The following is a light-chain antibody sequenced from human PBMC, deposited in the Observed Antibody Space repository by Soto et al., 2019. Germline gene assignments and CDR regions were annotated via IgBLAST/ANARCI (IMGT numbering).Light chain of an antibody. Sequence: DVVMTQTPLSLSVAPGQPASISCKSSQSLLHITGETFLFWYLQKPGQSPQLLIYEVSTRVSGVPDRFSGSGSGTAVTLEISRVETDDVGIYYCMQSTQLPPPFCQGTRLGIE. CDR2: EVS. V-gene: IGKV2D-29*02. CDR3: MQSTQLPPP. J-gene: IGKJ5*01. CDR1: QSLLHITGETF.